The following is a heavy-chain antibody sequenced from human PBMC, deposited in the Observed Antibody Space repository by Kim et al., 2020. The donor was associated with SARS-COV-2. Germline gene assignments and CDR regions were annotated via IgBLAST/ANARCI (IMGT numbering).Heavy chain of an antibody. CDR2: IWYDGGNK. J-gene: IGHJ4*02. D-gene: IGHD6-13*01. Sequence: GGSLRLSCAASGFTFSSYGMHWVRQAPGKGLEWVAVIWYDGGNKYYADSVKGRFTISRDNSKNTLYLQMNSLRAEDTAVYYCARDLSEYSSSFDYWGQGTLVTVSS. V-gene: IGHV3-33*01. CDR3: ARDLSEYSSSFDY. CDR1: GFTFSSYG.